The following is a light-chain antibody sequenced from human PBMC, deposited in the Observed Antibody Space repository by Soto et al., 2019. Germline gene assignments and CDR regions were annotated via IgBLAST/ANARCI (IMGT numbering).Light chain of an antibody. J-gene: IGLJ1*01. CDR1: SSDIGGYNY. Sequence: QSALTQPASVSGSPGQSITISCTGTSSDIGGYNYVSWYQQLPGKVPKLIIYDVSNRPSGVSDRFSGSKYGNAASLTISGLQAEDEDDYYCSSYTSTSTLYVFGTGTKLTVL. CDR2: DVS. CDR3: SSYTSTSTLYV. V-gene: IGLV2-14*03.